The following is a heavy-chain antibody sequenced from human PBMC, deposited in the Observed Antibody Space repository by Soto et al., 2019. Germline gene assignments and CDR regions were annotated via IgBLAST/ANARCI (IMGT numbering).Heavy chain of an antibody. V-gene: IGHV4-59*01. CDR1: GGSISSYY. D-gene: IGHD4-17*01. CDR3: ARNYGDYDW. CDR2: IYYSGST. J-gene: IGHJ4*02. Sequence: SETLSLTCTFSGGSISSYYWSWIRQPPGKGLEWIGYIYYSGSTNYNPSLKSRVTISVDTSKNQFSLKLSSVTAADTAVYYCARNYGDYDWWGQGTLVTVSS.